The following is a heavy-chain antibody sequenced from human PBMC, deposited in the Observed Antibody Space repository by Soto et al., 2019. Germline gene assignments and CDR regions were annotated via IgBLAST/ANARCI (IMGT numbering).Heavy chain of an antibody. CDR2: INHSGST. CDR1: GGSFSGYY. Sequence: QVQLQQWGAGLLKPSETLSLTCAVYGGSFSGYYWSWIRQPPGKGLEWIGEINHSGSTDYNPSLKSRVTISVDTSKNQFSLKLSSVTAADTVVYYCARGRTPFDYWGQGTLVTVSS. D-gene: IGHD2-2*01. J-gene: IGHJ4*02. CDR3: ARGRTPFDY. V-gene: IGHV4-34*01.